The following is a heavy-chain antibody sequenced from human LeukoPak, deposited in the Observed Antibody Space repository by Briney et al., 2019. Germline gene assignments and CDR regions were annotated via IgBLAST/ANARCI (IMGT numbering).Heavy chain of an antibody. J-gene: IGHJ4*02. CDR2: INWKGGST. CDR1: GFTFDDYG. Sequence: GSLRLSRAASGFTFDDYGMRWVRQAPGKGLEWVSGINWKGGSTGYADSVKGRFTISRDNAKNSLYLQMNSLRAEDTALYYCARDLVVAGTGFGYWGQGTLVTVSS. D-gene: IGHD6-19*01. V-gene: IGHV3-20*04. CDR3: ARDLVVAGTGFGY.